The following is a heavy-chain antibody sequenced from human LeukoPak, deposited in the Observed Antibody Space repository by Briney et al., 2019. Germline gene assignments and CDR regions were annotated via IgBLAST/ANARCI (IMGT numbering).Heavy chain of an antibody. CDR2: IIPIFGTA. Sequence: SVKVSCKASGGTFSSYAISWVRQAPGQGLEWMGGIIPIFGTANYAQKFQGRVTITADESTSTAYMELSSLRSEDTAVYYCARDQRIAAAGTGFDYWGQGTQVTVSS. V-gene: IGHV1-69*01. CDR3: ARDQRIAAAGTGFDY. J-gene: IGHJ4*02. D-gene: IGHD6-13*01. CDR1: GGTFSSYA.